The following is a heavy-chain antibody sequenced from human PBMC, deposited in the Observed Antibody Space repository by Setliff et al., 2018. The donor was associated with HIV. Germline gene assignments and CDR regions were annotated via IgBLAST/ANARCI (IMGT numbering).Heavy chain of an antibody. CDR3: ARGRGMSYYYYYMDV. CDR2: IDWDDNK. V-gene: IGHV2-70*11. D-gene: IGHD3-16*01. CDR1: GGSISSHYW. Sequence: TLSLTCTVSGGSISSHYWSWIRQPPGKGLEWLGRIDWDDNKYHSESLRSRLTISKDTSKNQVVLTMTNMDPVDTATYFCARGRGMSYYYYYMDVWGKGTTVTVSS. J-gene: IGHJ6*03.